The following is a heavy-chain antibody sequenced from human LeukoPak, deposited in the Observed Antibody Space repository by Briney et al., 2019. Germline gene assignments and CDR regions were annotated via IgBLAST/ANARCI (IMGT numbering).Heavy chain of an antibody. D-gene: IGHD3-22*01. J-gene: IGHJ5*02. Sequence: HPGGSLRLSCAASGFTFDDYAMHWVRQAPGKGLEWVSGISWNSGSIGYADSVKGRFTISRDNAKNSLYLQMNSLRAEDTALCYCAKEVRYYYDSSGYGNWFDPWGQGTLVTVSS. V-gene: IGHV3-9*01. CDR1: GFTFDDYA. CDR2: ISWNSGSI. CDR3: AKEVRYYYDSSGYGNWFDP.